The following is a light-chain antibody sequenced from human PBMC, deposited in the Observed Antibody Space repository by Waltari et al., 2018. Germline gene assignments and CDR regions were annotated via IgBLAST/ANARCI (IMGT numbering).Light chain of an antibody. J-gene: IGKJ4*01. Sequence: IQLTQSPSSLSASVGDRFTITCRASQGISSYLGWYQQKPGRAPKLLIYEASNLYSGVPSRFSGSGSGTDFTLTISSLQPEDFATYFCQQLSTYPLNFAGGTKVE. CDR3: QQLSTYPLN. CDR1: QGISSY. V-gene: IGKV1-9*01. CDR2: EAS.